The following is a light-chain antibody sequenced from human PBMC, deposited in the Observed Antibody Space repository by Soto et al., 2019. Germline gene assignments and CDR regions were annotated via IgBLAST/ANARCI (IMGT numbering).Light chain of an antibody. J-gene: IGKJ1*01. CDR3: QQLNSYPPGA. CDR1: QGISSY. CDR2: AAS. V-gene: IGKV1-9*01. Sequence: DIQLTQSPSFLSASVGDRVTITCRASQGISSYLAWYQQKPGKAPKLLIYAASTLQSGVPSRFSGSGSGTEFTLTISSLQPEDFATYYCQQLNSYPPGAFGQGAKVDI.